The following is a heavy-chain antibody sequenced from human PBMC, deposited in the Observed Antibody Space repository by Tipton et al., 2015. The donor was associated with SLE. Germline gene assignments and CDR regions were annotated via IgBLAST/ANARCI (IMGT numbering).Heavy chain of an antibody. V-gene: IGHV3-21*01. CDR3: ARARVVKTQQRFFDDY. CDR2: ISGSGGST. D-gene: IGHD3-22*01. J-gene: IGHJ4*02. Sequence: SLRLSCAASGFTFSSYWMSWVRQAPGKGLEWVSAISGSGGSTYYADSVKGRFTISRDNAKNSLYLQMNSLRAEDTAVYYCARARVVKTQQRFFDDYWGQGTLVTVSS. CDR1: GFTFSSYW.